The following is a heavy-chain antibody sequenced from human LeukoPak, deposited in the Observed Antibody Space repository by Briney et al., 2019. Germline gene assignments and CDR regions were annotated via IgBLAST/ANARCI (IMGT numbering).Heavy chain of an antibody. D-gene: IGHD3-10*01. J-gene: IGHJ3*02. V-gene: IGHV3-23*01. CDR3: AKTSGSGSFHDAFDM. CDR2: ISGGSTST. CDR1: GFTFSTYA. Sequence: GGSLRLSCAASGFTFSTYAMSWVRQAPGRGLEWVSGISGGSTSTYYADSVKGRITISRDNSKNTLYLQMHSQRAEDTAVYYCAKTSGSGSFHDAFDMWAKGQWSPSLQ.